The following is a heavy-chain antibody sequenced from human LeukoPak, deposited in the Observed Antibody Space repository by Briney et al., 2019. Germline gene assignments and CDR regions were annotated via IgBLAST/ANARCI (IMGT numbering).Heavy chain of an antibody. V-gene: IGHV1-18*01. Sequence: ASVKVSCKASGYTFTSYGISWVRQAPGQGLEWMGWISAYNGNTNYAQKLQGRVTMTTDTYTSTAYMELRSLRSDATAVSYCAREPARTYCNDSGGFWKPVFTYWGQASLVTVSS. CDR3: AREPARTYCNDSGGFWKPVFTY. J-gene: IGHJ4*01. D-gene: IGHD3-22*01. CDR1: GYTFTSYG. CDR2: ISAYNGNT.